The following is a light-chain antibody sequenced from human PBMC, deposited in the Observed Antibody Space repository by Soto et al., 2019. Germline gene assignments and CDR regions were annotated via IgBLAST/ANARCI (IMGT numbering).Light chain of an antibody. J-gene: IGKJ4*01. CDR3: QQYNNWPLT. Sequence: EIVMTQSPATLSVSPGARATLSCRASQSVSSNLAWYQQKPGQAPRLLIYGASTRATGIPARFSGSGSGTEFNLTISSLQSEDFAVYYCQQYNNWPLTFGGGTKVEIK. CDR1: QSVSSN. CDR2: GAS. V-gene: IGKV3D-15*01.